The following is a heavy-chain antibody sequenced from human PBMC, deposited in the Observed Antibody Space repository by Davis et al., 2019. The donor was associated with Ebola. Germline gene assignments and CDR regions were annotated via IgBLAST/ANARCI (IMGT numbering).Heavy chain of an antibody. CDR3: ARDILVSGWYYYYGMDV. CDR2: IKQDGSEK. D-gene: IGHD6-19*01. Sequence: GESLKISCAASGFTFSSYAMSWVRQAPGKGLEWVANIKQDGSEKYYVDSVKGRFTISRDNAKNSLYLQMNSLRAEDTAVYYCARDILVSGWYYYYGMDVWGKGTTVTVSS. J-gene: IGHJ6*04. V-gene: IGHV3-7*01. CDR1: GFTFSSYA.